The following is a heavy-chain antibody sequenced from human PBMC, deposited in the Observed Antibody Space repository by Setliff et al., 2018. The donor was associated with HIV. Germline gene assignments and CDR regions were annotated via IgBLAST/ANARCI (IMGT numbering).Heavy chain of an antibody. J-gene: IGHJ5*02. CDR3: ARNYYDVWSLSFGGWFDP. V-gene: IGHV7-4-1*02. Sequence: ASVKVSCKASGYTFTSYAMNWVRQAPGQGLEWMGWINTNTGNPTYAQAFTGRFVFSLDTSVSTAYLQISSLKAEDTAVYYCARNYYDVWSLSFGGWFDPWGQGTLVTVFS. CDR1: GYTFTSYA. CDR2: INTNTGNP. D-gene: IGHD3-3*01.